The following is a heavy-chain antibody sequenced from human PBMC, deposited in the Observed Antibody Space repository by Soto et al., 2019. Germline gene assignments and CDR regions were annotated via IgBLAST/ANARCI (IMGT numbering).Heavy chain of an antibody. CDR3: AREAEEYSGSDY. Sequence: ASVKVSCKASGFPFTRYHFHWLRQAPGQGIEWLGVINPRTRTTYAQRFQSRITMTSDTSTSMVYMDLSSLRFDDTAVYYCAREAEEYSGSDYWGPGTLVTVSS. CDR2: INPRTRT. D-gene: IGHD3-10*01. V-gene: IGHV1-46*03. CDR1: GFPFTRYH. J-gene: IGHJ4*02.